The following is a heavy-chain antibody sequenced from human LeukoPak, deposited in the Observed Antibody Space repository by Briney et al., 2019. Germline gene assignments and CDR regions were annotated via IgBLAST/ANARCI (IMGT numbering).Heavy chain of an antibody. CDR3: ARVERGELLKLDP. CDR2: ISAYNGNT. Sequence: GASVKVSCKASGYTFTSYDINWVRQATGQGLEWMGWISAYNGNTNYAQKLQGRVTMTTDTSTSTAYMELRSLRSDDTAVYYCARVERGELLKLDPWGQGTLVTVSS. CDR1: GYTFTSYD. J-gene: IGHJ5*02. V-gene: IGHV1-18*01. D-gene: IGHD1-26*01.